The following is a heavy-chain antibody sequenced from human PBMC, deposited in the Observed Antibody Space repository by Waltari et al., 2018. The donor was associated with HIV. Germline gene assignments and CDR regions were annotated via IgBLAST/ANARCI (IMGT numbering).Heavy chain of an antibody. CDR1: GTSFSGYS. J-gene: IGHJ5*02. V-gene: IGHV4-34*01. CDR3: ARGSQHHDH. Sequence: QVQLQQWGPGLLKPSGTPSLRCAIYGTSFSGYSWSWIRQSPALGLEWIGEVSHSGDTNYNPSFAGRVSISADISKNQLSLNLTSLTAADTGVYFCARGSQHHDHWGQGTPVTVSS. CDR2: VSHSGDT.